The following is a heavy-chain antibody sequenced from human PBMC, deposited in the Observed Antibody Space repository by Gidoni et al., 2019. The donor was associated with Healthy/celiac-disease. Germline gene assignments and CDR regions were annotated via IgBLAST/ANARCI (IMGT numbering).Heavy chain of an antibody. CDR3: ARDGPRDYFDY. J-gene: IGHJ4*02. CDR2: IKQEGSEE. CDR1: GFTFSSYW. Sequence: EVQLVESGGGLVQPGGSLRLSCAASGFTFSSYWMSWVRQAPGKGLEWGGNIKQEGSEEYYVDTVKGRFTITRDNVKNSMYRQMNRLRAEDTGGDYCARDGPRDYFDYWGQGTLVTVSS. V-gene: IGHV3-7*03.